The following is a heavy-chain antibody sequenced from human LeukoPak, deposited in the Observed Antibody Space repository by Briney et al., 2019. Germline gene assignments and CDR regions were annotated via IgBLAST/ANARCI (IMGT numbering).Heavy chain of an antibody. CDR1: GFTFSTPP. J-gene: IGHJ4*02. Sequence: GGSLRLSCAVSGFTFSTPPMGWVPQAPGKGREWVASILPGGRDPHSAHPVQGRCTISSDNSKNVLSLQLHNLRAKDTAICFWAKGGNHFTTFYNWGQGTLVTVSS. CDR3: AKGGNHFTTFYN. D-gene: IGHD4-23*01. CDR2: ILPGGRDP. V-gene: IGHV3-23*01.